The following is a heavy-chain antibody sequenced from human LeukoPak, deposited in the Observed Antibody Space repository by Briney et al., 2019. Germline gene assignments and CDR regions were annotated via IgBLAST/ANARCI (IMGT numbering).Heavy chain of an antibody. CDR3: ARDFLVVVPAASSSAFDI. D-gene: IGHD2-2*01. V-gene: IGHV4-59*01. CDR1: GGSISSYY. Sequence: PSETLSLTCTVSGGSISSYYRSWIRQPPGKGLEWIGYIYYSGSTNYNPSLKRRVTISVDTSKNQFSLKLSSVTAAVTAVYYCARDFLVVVPAASSSAFDIWGQGTMVTVSS. CDR2: IYYSGST. J-gene: IGHJ3*02.